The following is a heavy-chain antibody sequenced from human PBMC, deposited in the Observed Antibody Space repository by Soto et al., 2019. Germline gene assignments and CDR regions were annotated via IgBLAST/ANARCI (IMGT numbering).Heavy chain of an antibody. V-gene: IGHV3-73*01. J-gene: IGHJ4*02. D-gene: IGHD3-10*01. CDR2: IRSKANSYAT. CDR3: AKALNRDFSDFDS. CDR1: GFTFSGSA. Sequence: EVQLVESGGGLVQPGGSLKLSCAASGFTFSGSAMHWVRQASGKGLEWVGRIRSKANSYATAYAASVKGRFTISRDDSKNTLYLQMNSLRAEDTAVYYCAKALNRDFSDFDSWGQGTQVTVSS.